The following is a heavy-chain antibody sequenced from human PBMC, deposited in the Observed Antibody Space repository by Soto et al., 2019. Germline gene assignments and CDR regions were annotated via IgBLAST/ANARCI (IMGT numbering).Heavy chain of an antibody. Sequence: QVPLVQSGAEVRRSGASVKVSCKASGYTSTTLAMHWVRQAPGQRLERMGYINAGNGYTKYSQNLQGRVTITRDTLASTAYMELSNLRSEDTAVYYCSGQSCGDYWSADYGGQGTLVTVSS. D-gene: IGHD2-21*02. J-gene: IGHJ4*02. CDR3: SGQSCGDYWSADY. CDR2: INAGNGYT. V-gene: IGHV1-3*01. CDR1: GYTSTTLA.